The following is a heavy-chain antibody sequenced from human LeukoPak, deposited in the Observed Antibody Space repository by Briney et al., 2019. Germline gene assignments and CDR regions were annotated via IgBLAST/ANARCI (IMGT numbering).Heavy chain of an antibody. CDR3: ARERWFGAARPVDY. CDR2: INPNSGGT. V-gene: IGHV1-2*02. Sequence: GASVKVSCKASGYTFTGYYMHWVRQAPGQGLEWMGWINPNSGGTNYAQKFQGRVTMTRDTSISTAYMELSRLRSDDTAVYYCARERWFGAARPVDYWGQGTLVTVSS. J-gene: IGHJ4*02. CDR1: GYTFTGYY. D-gene: IGHD6-6*01.